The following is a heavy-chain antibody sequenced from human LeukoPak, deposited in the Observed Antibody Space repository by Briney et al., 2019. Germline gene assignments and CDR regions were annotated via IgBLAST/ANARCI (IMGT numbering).Heavy chain of an antibody. Sequence: GSLRLSCAASGFTFSNAWMTWVRQAPGKGLEWVASISPDGGEIHYVDSVKGRFTISRDNAKNSLYLQMNSLRAEDTAVYYCARASYDYVWGSYLLNWFDPWGQGTLVTVSS. CDR3: ARASYDYVWGSYLLNWFDP. CDR1: GFTFSNAW. D-gene: IGHD3-16*02. V-gene: IGHV3-7*01. CDR2: ISPDGGEI. J-gene: IGHJ5*02.